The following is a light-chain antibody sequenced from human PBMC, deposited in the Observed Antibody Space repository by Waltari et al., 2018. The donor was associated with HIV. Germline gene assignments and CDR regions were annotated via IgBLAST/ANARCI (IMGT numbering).Light chain of an antibody. V-gene: IGLV2-14*01. CDR3: SSYAATTTIL. Sequence: QSVLTQPASVSGSPGQSITISCTGTNSDVGAYDYVSWYQQYPGKAPNLLIYEVTIRSPGISYRFSGSKSGNTASMAISGLQPEDEAHYYCSSYAATTTILFGGGTRLTVL. J-gene: IGLJ3*02. CDR1: NSDVGAYDY. CDR2: EVT.